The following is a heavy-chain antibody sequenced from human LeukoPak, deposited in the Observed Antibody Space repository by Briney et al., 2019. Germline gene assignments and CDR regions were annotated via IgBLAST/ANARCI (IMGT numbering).Heavy chain of an antibody. CDR1: GYTFTSYA. CDR3: ATHLGYCSSTSCYPFDY. Sequence: ASVKVSCKASGYTFTSYAMHWVRQAPGQRLEWMGWINAGNGNTKYSQKFQGRVTITRDTSASTAYMELSSLRSEDTAVYYCATHLGYCSSTSCYPFDYWGQGTLVTVSS. CDR2: INAGNGNT. J-gene: IGHJ4*02. D-gene: IGHD2-2*01. V-gene: IGHV1-3*01.